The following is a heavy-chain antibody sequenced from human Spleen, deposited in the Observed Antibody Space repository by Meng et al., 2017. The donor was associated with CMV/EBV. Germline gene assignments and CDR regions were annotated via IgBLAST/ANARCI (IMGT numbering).Heavy chain of an antibody. Sequence: SETLSLTCTVSGGSISSSYWSWIRQPPGKGLEWIGYSGSTNYNPSLQSRVTISVDTSKNQFSLKLRSVTAADTAVYYCARGIAAAGTYYYYYYGMDVWGQGTTVTVSS. V-gene: IGHV4-59*01. CDR2: SGST. CDR1: GGSISSSY. J-gene: IGHJ6*02. D-gene: IGHD6-13*01. CDR3: ARGIAAAGTYYYYYYGMDV.